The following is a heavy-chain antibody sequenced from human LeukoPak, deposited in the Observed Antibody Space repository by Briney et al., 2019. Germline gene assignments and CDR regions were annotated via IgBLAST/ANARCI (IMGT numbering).Heavy chain of an antibody. CDR1: GFTFSSYG. CDR3: AKDRVATYFYYMDV. CDR2: IRYDGSDK. V-gene: IGHV3-30*02. Sequence: PGGSLRLSCAASGFTFSSYGMHWVRQAPGKGLEWVAFIRYDGSDKYYADSVKGRFTIFRDNSKNTLYLQMNSLRAEDTAVYYCAKDRVATYFYYMDVWGKGTTVTVSS. D-gene: IGHD1-26*01. J-gene: IGHJ6*03.